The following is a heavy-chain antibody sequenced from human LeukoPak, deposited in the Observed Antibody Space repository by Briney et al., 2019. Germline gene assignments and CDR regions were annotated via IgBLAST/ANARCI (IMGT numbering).Heavy chain of an antibody. CDR2: IYYSGST. Sequence: SETLSLTCTVSSGSISTSNYYWGWVRQPPGKGLEWIGSIYYSGSTYYNPSLKGRVTISVDTSKNQFSLKLSSVTAADTAVYYCARDRPHYYYMGVWGKGTTVTISS. CDR3: ARDRPHYYYMGV. CDR1: SGSISTSNYY. J-gene: IGHJ6*03. D-gene: IGHD6-6*01. V-gene: IGHV4-39*02.